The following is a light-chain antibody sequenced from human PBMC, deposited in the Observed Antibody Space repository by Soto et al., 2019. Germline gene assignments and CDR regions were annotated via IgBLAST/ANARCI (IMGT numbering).Light chain of an antibody. CDR2: DAS. CDR3: QQYNNWPLHT. J-gene: IGKJ2*01. V-gene: IGKV3D-11*01. Sequence: EIVLTQSPATLSLSPGERATLSCRASQDINTYLAWYQQKPGQAPRLLIYDASNRAKGIPARFSGSGPGTDFTLTISSLEPEDLAVYYCQQYNNWPLHTFGQGTKLEIK. CDR1: QDINTY.